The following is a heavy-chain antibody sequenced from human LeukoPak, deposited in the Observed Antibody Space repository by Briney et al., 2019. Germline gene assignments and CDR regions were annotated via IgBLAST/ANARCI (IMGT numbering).Heavy chain of an antibody. J-gene: IGHJ5*02. CDR2: IYYSGST. V-gene: IGHV4-59*01. CDR3: ASVTANYGTVFDP. Sequence: PSETLSLTCAVSGGSPCSYYWSWICPPPRKGLEWIGYIYYSGSTTYNPSLKSRVTISVDTSKNQFSLKLSSVTAASTAVYYCASVTANYGTVFDPWGQGTLVTVSS. CDR1: GGSPCSYY. D-gene: IGHD1-14*01.